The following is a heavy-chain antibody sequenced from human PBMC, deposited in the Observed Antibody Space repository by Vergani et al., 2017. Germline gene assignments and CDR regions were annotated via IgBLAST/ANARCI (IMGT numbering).Heavy chain of an antibody. D-gene: IGHD5-24*01. CDR3: AIAPKQITRHYYYYYMDV. CDR2: ISYDGSNK. Sequence: VQLVESGGGVVQPGRSLRLSCAASGFTFSSYGMHWVRQAPGKGLEWVAVISYDGSNKYYADSVKGRFTISRDNSKNTLYLQMNSLRAEDTAVYYCAIAPKQITRHYYYYYMDVWGKGTTVTVSS. V-gene: IGHV3-30*03. J-gene: IGHJ6*03. CDR1: GFTFSSYG.